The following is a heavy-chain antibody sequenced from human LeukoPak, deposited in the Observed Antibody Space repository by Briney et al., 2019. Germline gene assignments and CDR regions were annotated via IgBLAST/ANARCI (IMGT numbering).Heavy chain of an antibody. Sequence: PSETLSLTCTVSGGSISSGSYYWSWIRQPAGKGLEWIGRIYTSGSTNYNPSLKSRVTISVDTSKNQFSLKLSSVTAADTAVYYCARAYCSSTSCYLNWFDPWGQGTLVTVSS. J-gene: IGHJ5*02. D-gene: IGHD2-2*01. CDR1: GGSISSGSYY. V-gene: IGHV4-61*02. CDR3: ARAYCSSTSCYLNWFDP. CDR2: IYTSGST.